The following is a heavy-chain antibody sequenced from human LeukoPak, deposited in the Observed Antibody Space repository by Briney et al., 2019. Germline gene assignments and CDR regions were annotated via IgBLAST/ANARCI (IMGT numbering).Heavy chain of an antibody. D-gene: IGHD2-15*01. V-gene: IGHV4-59*08. CDR1: GGSISSYY. CDR2: IYYTGST. J-gene: IGHJ4*02. CDR3: ARGYYYFDY. Sequence: SETLSLTCTVSGGSISSYYWNWIRQPPGKGLEWIGYIYYTGSTNYNPSLKSRVTISIDKSKTQFSLRLSSVTAADTAVYYCARGYYYFDYWGQGTLVTVSS.